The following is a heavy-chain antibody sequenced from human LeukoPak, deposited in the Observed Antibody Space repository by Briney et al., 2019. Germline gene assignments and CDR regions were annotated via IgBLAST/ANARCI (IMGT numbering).Heavy chain of an antibody. J-gene: IGHJ4*02. CDR3: ARRPHDSSGYPLDY. D-gene: IGHD3-22*01. CDR1: GYNFANYR. V-gene: IGHV5-51*01. Sequence: GESLKISCKGSGYNFANYRIGWVRQMPGKGLEWMGIIYPRDSDTRYSPSFQGQVTISADKSINTAYLQWSSLKASDTAMYYCARRPHDSSGYPLDYWGQGTLVTVSS. CDR2: IYPRDSDT.